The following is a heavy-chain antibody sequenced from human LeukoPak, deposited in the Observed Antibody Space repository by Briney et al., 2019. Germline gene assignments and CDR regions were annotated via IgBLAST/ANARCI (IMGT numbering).Heavy chain of an antibody. V-gene: IGHV4-59*01. Sequence: SETLSLTCTVSGGSISSYYWSWIRQPPGKGLEWIGYIYYSGSTNYNPSLKSRVTISVDTSKNQFSLKLSSVTAADTAVYYCARSRSMGDFWSGSHAFDIWGQGTMVTVSS. J-gene: IGHJ3*02. CDR2: IYYSGST. CDR3: ARSRSMGDFWSGSHAFDI. D-gene: IGHD3-3*01. CDR1: GGSISSYY.